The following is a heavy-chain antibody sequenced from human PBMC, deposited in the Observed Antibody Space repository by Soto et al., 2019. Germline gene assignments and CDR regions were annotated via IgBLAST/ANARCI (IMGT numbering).Heavy chain of an antibody. Sequence: SETLSLTCTVSGGSISSGGYYWSWIRQHPGKGLEWIGYIYYSGSTYYNPSLKSRVTISVDTSKNQFSLKLSSVTAADTAVYYCARCPARSTYYYGSGRSSYYYYYMDVWGKGITVTVSS. CDR2: IYYSGST. D-gene: IGHD3-10*01. CDR1: GGSISSGGYY. V-gene: IGHV4-31*03. CDR3: ARCPARSTYYYGSGRSSYYYYYMDV. J-gene: IGHJ6*03.